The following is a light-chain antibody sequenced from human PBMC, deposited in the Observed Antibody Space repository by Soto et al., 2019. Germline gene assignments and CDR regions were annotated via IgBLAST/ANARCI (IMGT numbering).Light chain of an antibody. CDR1: QSVSNRY. V-gene: IGKV3-20*01. J-gene: IGKJ4*01. Sequence: EIVLTQSPGTLSLSPGERATLSCRASQSVSNRYLAWYQQKPGQAPRLLIYGASSRATGIPDRFSGSGSGTEFTLTISRLEPEDSAVYYCQQYGTSLPFGGGTKVDIK. CDR2: GAS. CDR3: QQYGTSLP.